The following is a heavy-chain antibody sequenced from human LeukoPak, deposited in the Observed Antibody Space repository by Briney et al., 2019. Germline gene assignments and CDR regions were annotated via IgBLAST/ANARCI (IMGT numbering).Heavy chain of an antibody. CDR2: IYHSGST. CDR3: ARGRLRDYDFWSGYQSSSYYFDY. Sequence: SETLSLTCTVSGYSISSGYYWGWIRQPPGKGLEWIGSIYHSGSTYYNPSLKSRVTISVDTSKNQFSLKLSSVTAADTAVYYCARGRLRDYDFWSGYQSSSYYFDYWGQGTLVTVSS. CDR1: GYSISSGYY. V-gene: IGHV4-38-2*02. J-gene: IGHJ4*02. D-gene: IGHD3-3*01.